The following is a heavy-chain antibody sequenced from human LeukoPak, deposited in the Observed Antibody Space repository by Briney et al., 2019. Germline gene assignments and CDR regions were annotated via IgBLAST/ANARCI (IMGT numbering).Heavy chain of an antibody. CDR3: VRDRFYGMDV. J-gene: IGHJ6*02. CDR2: INHDGSTT. V-gene: IGHV3-74*01. Sequence: PGGSLRLSCAASGFTFSSSWMPWVRQAPGKGLVWVSRINHDGSTTNYVDSVKGRFTISRDNAKNTLYPQMNSLRAEDTAVFYCVRDRFYGMDVWGQGTTVTVSS. CDR1: GFTFSSSW.